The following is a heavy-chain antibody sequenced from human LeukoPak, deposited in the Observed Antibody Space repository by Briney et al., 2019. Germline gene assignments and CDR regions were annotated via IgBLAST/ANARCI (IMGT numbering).Heavy chain of an antibody. V-gene: IGHV1-2*02. D-gene: IGHD6-13*01. Sequence: ASVNVSCKASGDTFTGYYMHWVRQAPGQGLEWMGWINPNSGGTNYAQKFQGRVTMTRDTSISTAYMELSRLRSDDTAVYYCARDSIAAAGESLDYWGQGTLVTVSS. CDR3: ARDSIAAAGESLDY. CDR1: GDTFTGYY. J-gene: IGHJ4*02. CDR2: INPNSGGT.